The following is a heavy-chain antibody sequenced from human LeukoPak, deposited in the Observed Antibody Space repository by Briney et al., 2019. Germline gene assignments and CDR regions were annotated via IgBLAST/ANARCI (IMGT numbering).Heavy chain of an antibody. J-gene: IGHJ4*02. V-gene: IGHV1-3*02. CDR1: RYTFTSYA. CDR3: ARAGYDILTGYYSPRLDY. CDR2: SNAGNGNT. D-gene: IGHD3-9*01. Sequence: ASVKVSCKASRYTFTSYAMQWVRQAPGQRLEWMGWSNAGNGNTKYSQEFQGRVTITRDTSASTAYMELSSLRSEDMAVYYCARAGYDILTGYYSPRLDYWGQGTLVTVSS.